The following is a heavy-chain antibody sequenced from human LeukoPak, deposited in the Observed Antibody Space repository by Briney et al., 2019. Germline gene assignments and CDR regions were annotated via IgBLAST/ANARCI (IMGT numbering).Heavy chain of an antibody. CDR1: GRSIRSYY. V-gene: IGHV4-59*01. Sequence: SEALLLTCCISGRSIRSYYWSWIRQPPGKGLEWIESINYRGTTNYNPSLMSRVTILVDSSKNHLSLKLSSVTAADTAVYYCARGDAIAVPYLNSWGKGTLVTVSS. CDR2: INYRGTT. CDR3: ARGDAIAVPYLNS. D-gene: IGHD6-19*01. J-gene: IGHJ4*02.